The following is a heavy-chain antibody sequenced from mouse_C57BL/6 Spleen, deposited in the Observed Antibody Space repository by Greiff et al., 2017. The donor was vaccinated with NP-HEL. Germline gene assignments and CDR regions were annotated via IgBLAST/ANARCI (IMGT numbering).Heavy chain of an antibody. CDR3: ARVLGRLWYFDV. Sequence: EVQVVESGGGLVKPGGSLKLSCAASGFTFSSYAMSWVRQTPEKRLEWVATISDGGSYTYYPDNVKGRFTISRDNAKNNLYLQMSHLKSEDTAMYYCARVLGRLWYFDVWGTGTTVTVSS. V-gene: IGHV5-4*01. CDR2: ISDGGSYT. J-gene: IGHJ1*03. CDR1: GFTFSSYA. D-gene: IGHD4-1*01.